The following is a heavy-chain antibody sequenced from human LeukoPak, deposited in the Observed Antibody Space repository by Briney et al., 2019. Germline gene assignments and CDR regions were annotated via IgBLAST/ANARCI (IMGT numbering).Heavy chain of an antibody. V-gene: IGHV3-23*01. CDR1: GFTFSNYA. CDR2: INDNGSTR. CDR3: AKVEGSSGLGGYFDY. Sequence: GGSLRLSCGASGFTFSNYAMSWVRQAPGKGLEWVSGINDNGSTRFYAASVKGRFTISRDNSKNTLYLQMNSLRAEDTAVYYCAKVEGSSGLGGYFDYWGQGTLVTVSS. D-gene: IGHD6-19*01. J-gene: IGHJ4*02.